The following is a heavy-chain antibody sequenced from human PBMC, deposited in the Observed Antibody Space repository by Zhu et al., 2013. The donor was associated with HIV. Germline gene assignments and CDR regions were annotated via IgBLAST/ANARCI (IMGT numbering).Heavy chain of an antibody. CDR1: GFTFDDYA. D-gene: IGHD4-17*01. CDR2: ISWNGGTL. Sequence: EVQLVESGGGLVQPGRSLRLSCVVSGFTFDDYAMHWVRQAPGKGLEWVSGISWNGGTLGYVVSVRGRFTISRDNAKNSLYLQMNSLRPEDTALYYCFRGHYKFYGDYVQDYYYGMDVWGQGTTVTVSS. V-gene: IGHV3-9*01. CDR3: FRGHYKFYGDYVQDYYYGMDV. J-gene: IGHJ6*02.